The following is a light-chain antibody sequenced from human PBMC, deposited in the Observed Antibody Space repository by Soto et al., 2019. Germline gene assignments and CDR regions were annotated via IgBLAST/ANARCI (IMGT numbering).Light chain of an antibody. V-gene: IGKV3-15*01. Sequence: EIVMTQSPATPSVSPGVTATLSCRASQGVTIDLAWYQQKPGQAPRLLIYDASTRATGIPARFSGSGSGTEFTLIVSSLQSEDVAVYYCQQYQNWPPLTFGGGTRVEIK. J-gene: IGKJ4*01. CDR2: DAS. CDR3: QQYQNWPPLT. CDR1: QGVTID.